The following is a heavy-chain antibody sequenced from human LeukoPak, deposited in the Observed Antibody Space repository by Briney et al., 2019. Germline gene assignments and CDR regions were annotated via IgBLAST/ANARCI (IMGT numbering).Heavy chain of an antibody. Sequence: GGSLRLSCAASGFTFSSYEMNWVRQAPGKGLEWVSYISSSGSTIYYADSVKGRFTISRDNAKNSLYLQMSSLRGEDTALYYCATEHWGPNSWGQGTLVTVSS. D-gene: IGHD3-16*01. J-gene: IGHJ4*02. CDR2: ISSSGSTI. CDR1: GFTFSSYE. V-gene: IGHV3-48*03. CDR3: ATEHWGPNS.